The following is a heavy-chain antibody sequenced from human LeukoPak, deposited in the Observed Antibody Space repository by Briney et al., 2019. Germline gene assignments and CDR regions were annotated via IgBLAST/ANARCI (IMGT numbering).Heavy chain of an antibody. Sequence: GSVKVSCKASGYTFTSYGISWVRQAPGQGLEWMGWISAYNGNTNYAQKLQGRVTMTTDTSTSTAYMELRSLRSEDTAVYYCARTYSNADAFDIWGQGTMVTVSS. CDR3: ARTYSNADAFDI. D-gene: IGHD4-11*01. V-gene: IGHV1-18*01. CDR2: ISAYNGNT. CDR1: GYTFTSYG. J-gene: IGHJ3*02.